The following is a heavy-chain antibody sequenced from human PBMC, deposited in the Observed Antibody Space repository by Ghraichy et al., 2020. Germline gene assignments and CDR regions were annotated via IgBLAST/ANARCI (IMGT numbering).Heavy chain of an antibody. CDR1: GFTFSSYG. CDR3: ARYCTNGVCLGNDYYYGMDV. J-gene: IGHJ6*02. V-gene: IGHV3-33*01. D-gene: IGHD2-8*01. Sequence: LRLSCAASGFTFSSYGMHWVRQAPGKGLEWVAVIWYDGSNKYYADSVKGRFTISRDNSKNTLYLQMNSLRAEDTAVYYCARYCTNGVCLGNDYYYGMDVWGQGTTVTVSS. CDR2: IWYDGSNK.